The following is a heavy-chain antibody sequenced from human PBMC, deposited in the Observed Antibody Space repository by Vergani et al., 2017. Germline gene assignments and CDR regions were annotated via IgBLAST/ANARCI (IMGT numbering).Heavy chain of an antibody. J-gene: IGHJ5*02. Sequence: QLQLQESGPGLVKPSETLSLTCTVSGGSISSSSYYWGWIRQPPGKGLEWIGSIYYSGSTYYTPSLKSRVTISVDTSKNQFSLKLSSVTAADTAVYYCARGARYSSSWYSPWGQGTLVTVSS. CDR3: ARGARYSSSWYSP. CDR1: GGSISSSSYY. CDR2: IYYSGST. D-gene: IGHD6-13*01. V-gene: IGHV4-39*07.